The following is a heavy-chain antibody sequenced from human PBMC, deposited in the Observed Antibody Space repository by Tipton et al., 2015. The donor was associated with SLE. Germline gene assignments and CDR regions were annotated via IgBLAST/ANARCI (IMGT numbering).Heavy chain of an antibody. Sequence: SLRLSCTSSGFKFGDYAMTWVRQGPGKGLEWVGFIRSNIYGGTTEYAASVEGRFTISRDNAINSLHLQMDTLRVEDTAVYYCACLDSRSPLPDWGQGTLVTVSS. CDR2: IRSNIYGGTT. J-gene: IGHJ4*02. CDR1: GFKFGDYA. V-gene: IGHV3-49*04. D-gene: IGHD3-22*01. CDR3: ACLDSRSPLPD.